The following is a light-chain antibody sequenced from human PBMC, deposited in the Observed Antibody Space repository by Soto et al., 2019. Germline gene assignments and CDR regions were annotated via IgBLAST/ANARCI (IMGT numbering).Light chain of an antibody. CDR1: QTISSY. CDR2: AAS. Sequence: DIQMTQSPSSLSASVGDRVTITCRASQTISSYLNWYQQKPGKTPKLLIYAASSLQSGVPSRFSGSGSGTDFTLTISSLQPEDFATYYFQQSYRTPRTFGQGTKGEIK. J-gene: IGKJ1*01. V-gene: IGKV1-39*01. CDR3: QQSYRTPRT.